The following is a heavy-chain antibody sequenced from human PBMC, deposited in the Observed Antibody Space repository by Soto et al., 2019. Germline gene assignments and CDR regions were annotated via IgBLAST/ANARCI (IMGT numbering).Heavy chain of an antibody. Sequence: PSETLSLTCTVSGGSISSYYWGWIRQPPGKGLEWIGYIYYSGSTNYNPSLKSRVTISVDTSKNQFSLKLSSVTAADTAVYYCARQGSSSSFYYYYYGMDVWGQGTTVTVSS. J-gene: IGHJ6*02. D-gene: IGHD6-6*01. CDR1: GGSISSYY. CDR2: IYYSGST. V-gene: IGHV4-59*01. CDR3: ARQGSSSSFYYYYYGMDV.